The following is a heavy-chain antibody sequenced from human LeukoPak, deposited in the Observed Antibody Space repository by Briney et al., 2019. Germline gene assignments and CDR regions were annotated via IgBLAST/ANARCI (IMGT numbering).Heavy chain of an antibody. CDR3: ARDYDYVPVH. CDR1: GYTFTSYG. J-gene: IGHJ4*02. V-gene: IGHV1-18*01. Sequence: ASVKVSCKASGYTFTSYGVSWLRQAAAQGLEWMVWISINNGDTHYAQKFQGRVTLPTDTSTSTVYMELGSLRSDDTAVYYCARDYDYVPVHWGQGTLVSVSS. D-gene: IGHD3-16*01. CDR2: ISINNGDT.